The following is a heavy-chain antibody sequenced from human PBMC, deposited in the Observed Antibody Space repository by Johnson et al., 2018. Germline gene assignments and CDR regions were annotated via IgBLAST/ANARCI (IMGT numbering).Heavy chain of an antibody. Sequence: VQLVESGGGLVQPGGSLRLSCAASGFTFSSYDMHWVRQATGKGLEWVSAIGTAGDTYYPGSVKGRFTISRENAKNSFYLQMNSLRAGDTAGYYCARSIFGYYYMDVWGKGTTVTVSS. CDR2: IGTAGDT. D-gene: IGHD3-3*01. CDR3: ARSIFGYYYMDV. CDR1: GFTFSSYD. V-gene: IGHV3-13*01. J-gene: IGHJ6*03.